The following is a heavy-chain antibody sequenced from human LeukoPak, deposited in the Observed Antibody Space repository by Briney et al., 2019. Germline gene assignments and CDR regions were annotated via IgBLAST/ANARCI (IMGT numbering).Heavy chain of an antibody. Sequence: PSETLSLTCTVSGDSITSGSYYWGWIRQTPGKGLEWIGNIYSSGTTSYNPSVKSRVTMSADTSKNQFTLKLNSVTAADTAVYYCGRDSGFWLYWGQGILVTDSS. CDR2: IYSSGTT. D-gene: IGHD3-3*01. V-gene: IGHV4-39*06. CDR1: GDSITSGSYY. CDR3: GRDSGFWLY. J-gene: IGHJ4*02.